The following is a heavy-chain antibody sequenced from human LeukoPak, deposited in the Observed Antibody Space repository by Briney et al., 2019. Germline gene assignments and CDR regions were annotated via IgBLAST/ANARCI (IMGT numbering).Heavy chain of an antibody. J-gene: IGHJ6*04. D-gene: IGHD3-10*02. V-gene: IGHV3-48*03. CDR1: GFTFGSYE. CDR3: AELGITMIGGV. Sequence: PGGSLRLSCAPSGFTFGSYEMNWVRQAPGKGLEWRSYISSSGSTIYYADSVKRRFTISRDNAKNSLYLQMNSLSAEDTAVYYCAELGITMIGGVWGKGTTVTISS. CDR2: ISSSGSTI.